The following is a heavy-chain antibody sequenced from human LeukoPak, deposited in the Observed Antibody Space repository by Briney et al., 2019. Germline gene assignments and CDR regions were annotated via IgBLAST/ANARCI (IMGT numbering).Heavy chain of an antibody. D-gene: IGHD2-2*01. V-gene: IGHV5-51*01. CDR3: ARRSYCSSTSCYSSYYYYYGMDV. CDR1: GYTFTSYW. CDR2: IYPGDSDT. Sequence: GESLKIPCKGPGYTFTSYWIGWVRQMPGKGLEWMGIIYPGDSDTRYSPSFQGQVTISADKSISTAYLQWSSLKASDTAMYYCARRSYCSSTSCYSSYYYYYGMDVWGKGTTVTVSS. J-gene: IGHJ6*04.